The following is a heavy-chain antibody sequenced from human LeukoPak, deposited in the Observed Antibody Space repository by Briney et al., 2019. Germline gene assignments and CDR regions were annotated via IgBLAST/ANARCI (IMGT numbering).Heavy chain of an antibody. D-gene: IGHD3-22*01. CDR1: GFTFSNAW. Sequence: GGSLRLSCAASGFTFSNAWMSWVRQGPGKGLEWVAVISYDGNNKYYADSVKGRFTISRDNSKNTLYLQMNSLRAEDTAVYYCARDYSPYYYDSSGYFDYWGQGTLVTVSS. CDR3: ARDYSPYYYDSSGYFDY. J-gene: IGHJ4*02. V-gene: IGHV3-30-3*01. CDR2: ISYDGNNK.